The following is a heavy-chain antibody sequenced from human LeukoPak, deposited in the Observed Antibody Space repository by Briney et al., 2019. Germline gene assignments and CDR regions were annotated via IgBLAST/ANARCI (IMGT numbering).Heavy chain of an antibody. CDR2: INNDGSRT. D-gene: IGHD2-15*01. CDR1: EFTFSKYW. Sequence: GGSLRLSCVASEFTFSKYWMHWVRQARGKGLVSVSRINNDGSRTTYADSVKGRFTISRDNAKNMVFLQMNNLRDEDTAVYYCVRETDCTGGSCYLSRWLDLWGQGTLVTVSS. CDR3: VRETDCTGGSCYLSRWLDL. V-gene: IGHV3-74*01. J-gene: IGHJ5*02.